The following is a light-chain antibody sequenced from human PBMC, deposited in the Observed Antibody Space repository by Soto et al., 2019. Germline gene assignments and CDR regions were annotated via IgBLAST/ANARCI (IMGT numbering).Light chain of an antibody. CDR1: SGHSSYI. V-gene: IGLV4-60*02. CDR3: ETWDSNNLGVV. J-gene: IGLJ2*01. CDR2: LEGSGSY. Sequence: QPVLTQSSSASASLGSSVKLTCTLSSGHSSYIIAWHQQQPGKAPRYLMKLEGSGSYNKGSGVPDRFSGSSSGADRYLTISNLQFEDEVDYYCETWDSNNLGVVFGGGTKLTVL.